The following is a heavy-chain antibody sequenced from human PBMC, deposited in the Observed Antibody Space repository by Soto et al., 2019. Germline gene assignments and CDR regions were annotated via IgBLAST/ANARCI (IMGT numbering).Heavy chain of an antibody. D-gene: IGHD6-13*01. CDR2: VIPILGTA. CDR1: GGTFSSYA. V-gene: IGHV1-69*01. Sequence: QVQLVQYGAEVKKPGSSVKVSCKASGGTFSSYAISWVRQAPGQGLEWMGGVIPILGTANYAQKLQGRVKITADESTSTAYMELSSQRSEDTAVYYCARGRGQQLVIYFDYWGQGTLVTVSS. J-gene: IGHJ4*02. CDR3: ARGRGQQLVIYFDY.